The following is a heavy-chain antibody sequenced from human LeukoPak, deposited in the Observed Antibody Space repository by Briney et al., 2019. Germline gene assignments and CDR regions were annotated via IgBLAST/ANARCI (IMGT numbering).Heavy chain of an antibody. CDR1: GGPISSYY. J-gene: IGHJ6*02. Sequence: PSETLSLTCTVSGGPISSYYCSWIRQPPGKGLEWILYIYYSGSTNYNPSLKSLVTISLDTSKNQFSLTLSSVTAADTAVYYCARGGHRSGRYRSHCYYYGMDVWGQGTTVTVSS. V-gene: IGHV4-59*08. CDR3: ARGGHRSGRYRSHCYYYGMDV. D-gene: IGHD6-19*01. CDR2: IYYSGST.